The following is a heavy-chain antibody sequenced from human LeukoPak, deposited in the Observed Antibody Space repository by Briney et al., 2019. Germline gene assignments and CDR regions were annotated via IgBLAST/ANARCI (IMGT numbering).Heavy chain of an antibody. J-gene: IGHJ4*02. CDR3: AAVENYDFWSGYYREDY. CDR2: IVVGSGNT. D-gene: IGHD3-3*01. CDR1: GFTFTSSA. Sequence: SVKVSCKTSGFTFTSSAMQWVRQARGQRLEWIGWIVVGSGNTNYAQKFQERVTITRDMSTSTAYMELSSLRSEDTAVYYCAAVENYDFWSGYYREDYWGQGTLVTVSS. V-gene: IGHV1-58*02.